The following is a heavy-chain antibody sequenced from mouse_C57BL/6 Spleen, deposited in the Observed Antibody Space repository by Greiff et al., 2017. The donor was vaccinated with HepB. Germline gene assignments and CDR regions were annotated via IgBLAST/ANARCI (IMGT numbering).Heavy chain of an antibody. CDR2: IDPSDSYT. Sequence: QVQLQQPGAELVKPGASVKLSCKASGYTFTSYWMQWVKQRPGQGLEWIGEIDPSDSYTNYNQKFKGKATLTVDTSSSTAYMQLSSLTSEDSAVYYCARPGDTAYWGQGTLVTVSA. CDR3: ARPGDTAY. D-gene: IGHD3-1*01. CDR1: GYTFTSYW. J-gene: IGHJ3*01. V-gene: IGHV1-50*01.